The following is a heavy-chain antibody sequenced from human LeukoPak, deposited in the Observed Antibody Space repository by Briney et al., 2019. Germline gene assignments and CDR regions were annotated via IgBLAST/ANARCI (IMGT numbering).Heavy chain of an antibody. Sequence: GGSLRLSCAASGFSFSNYGMHWVRQAPGKGLEWVALISHDGTNTYYADSVKGRFTISRENAKNSLYLQMNSLRAGDTAVYYCARGGIAAAGSMDVWGQGTTVTVSS. V-gene: IGHV3-30*03. CDR2: ISHDGTNT. CDR3: ARGGIAAAGSMDV. CDR1: GFSFSNYG. J-gene: IGHJ6*02. D-gene: IGHD6-13*01.